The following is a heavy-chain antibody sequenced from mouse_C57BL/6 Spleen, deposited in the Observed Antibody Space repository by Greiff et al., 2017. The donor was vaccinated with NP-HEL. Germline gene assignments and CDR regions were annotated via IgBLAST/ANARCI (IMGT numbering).Heavy chain of an antibody. Sequence: QVQLQQSGPGLVAPSQCLSITCTVSGFSLTSYAISWVRQPPGKGLEWLGVIWTGGGTNYNSALKSRLSISKDNSKSQVILKMNSLQTDDTARYFCARNDNYYGSSSYWYFDVWGTGTTVTVSS. CDR2: IWTGGGT. J-gene: IGHJ1*03. D-gene: IGHD1-1*01. V-gene: IGHV2-9-1*01. CDR3: ARNDNYYGSSSYWYFDV. CDR1: GFSLTSYA.